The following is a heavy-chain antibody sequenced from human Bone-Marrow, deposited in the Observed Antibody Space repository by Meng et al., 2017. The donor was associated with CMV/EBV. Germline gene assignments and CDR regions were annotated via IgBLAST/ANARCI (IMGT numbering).Heavy chain of an antibody. J-gene: IGHJ4*02. D-gene: IGHD6-19*01. CDR1: GFTFDDYA. CDR3: AKDIRRAVAGTLDY. Sequence: LKISCGASGFTFDDYAMHWVRQAPGKGLEWVSGISWNSGSIGYADSVKGRFTISRDNAKNALYLQMNSLRAEDTALYYCAKDIRRAVAGTLDYWGQGTLVTVSS. CDR2: ISWNSGSI. V-gene: IGHV3-9*01.